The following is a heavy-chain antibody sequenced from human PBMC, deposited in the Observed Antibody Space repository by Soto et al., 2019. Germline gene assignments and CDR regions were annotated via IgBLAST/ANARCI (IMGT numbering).Heavy chain of an antibody. CDR3: ARVRGIAARARYFDY. V-gene: IGHV1-69*13. Sequence: ASVKVSCKASGGTFSSYAISWVRQAPGQGLEWMGGIIPIFGTANYAQKFQGRVTITADESTSTAYMELSSLRSEDTAVYYCARVRGIAARARYFDYSGQGTLVTVSS. J-gene: IGHJ4*02. CDR1: GGTFSSYA. CDR2: IIPIFGTA. D-gene: IGHD6-6*01.